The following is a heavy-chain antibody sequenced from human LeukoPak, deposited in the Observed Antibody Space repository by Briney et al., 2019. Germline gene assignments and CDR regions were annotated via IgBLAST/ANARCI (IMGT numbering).Heavy chain of an antibody. D-gene: IGHD2-2*01. CDR3: ARSGYCSSTSCRYNWFDP. CDR2: ISGSGGST. J-gene: IGHJ5*02. V-gene: IGHV3-23*01. CDR1: GYTFTSYY. Sequence: ASVKVSCKASGYTFTSYYMHWVRQAPGKGLEWVSAISGSGGSTYYADSVKGRFTISRDNSKNTLYLQMNSLRAEDTAVYYCARSGYCSSTSCRYNWFDPWGQGTLVTVS.